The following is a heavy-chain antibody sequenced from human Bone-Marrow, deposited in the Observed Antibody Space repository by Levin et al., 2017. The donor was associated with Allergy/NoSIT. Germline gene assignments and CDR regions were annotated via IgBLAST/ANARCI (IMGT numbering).Heavy chain of an antibody. D-gene: IGHD2-2*02. CDR3: ARDKVDYTSGSRSRYFDY. V-gene: IGHV1-18*01. CDR1: GDTFSTDI. Sequence: PGESLKISCKSSGDTFSTDIISWMRQAPGQGLEWLGWISVYTGNTNNVQKVQGRITMTTDTSTSTAYMELRSLRADDTAVYYCARDKVDYTSGSRSRYFDYWGQGTLVTVSS. J-gene: IGHJ4*02. CDR2: ISVYTGNT.